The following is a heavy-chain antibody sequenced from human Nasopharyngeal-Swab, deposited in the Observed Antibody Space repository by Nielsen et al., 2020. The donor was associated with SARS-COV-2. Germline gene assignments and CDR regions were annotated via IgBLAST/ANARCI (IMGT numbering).Heavy chain of an antibody. CDR1: GFTFSTYS. CDR3: ARDRYLAR. D-gene: IGHD3-16*02. Sequence: GESLKISYAASGFTFSTYSMNWVRQAPGKGLEWISYISGSGTIYYTDSVKGRFTISRDNAKNSLYLQMNSLRAEDTALYYCARDRYLARWGQGTLITVSS. J-gene: IGHJ4*02. V-gene: IGHV3-48*01. CDR2: ISGSGTI.